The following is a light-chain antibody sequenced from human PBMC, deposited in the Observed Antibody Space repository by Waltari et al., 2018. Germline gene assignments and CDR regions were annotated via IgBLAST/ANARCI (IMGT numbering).Light chain of an antibody. CDR1: SGDVGRYNY. J-gene: IGLJ2*01. CDR2: DVT. Sequence: QSALTQPASVSRSPGQSITINCTGTSGDVGRYNYVSWFQQHPGKAPKLMIYDVTKRPSGISDRFSGSKSGNTASLTISGLQADDEADYYCSSYTSDTTLIFGGGTELTVL. CDR3: SSYTSDTTLI. V-gene: IGLV2-14*01.